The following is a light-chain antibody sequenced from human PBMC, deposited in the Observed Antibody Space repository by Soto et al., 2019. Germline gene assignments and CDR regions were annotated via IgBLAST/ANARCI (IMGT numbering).Light chain of an antibody. CDR2: KAS. CDR3: QQYGSLST. J-gene: IGKJ1*01. Sequence: DIQMTQSPSTLSASVGDRVTITCRASQSISSWLAWYQQKPGKAPKLLMYKASNLESGVPSRFSGSGSATEFTLTISSLQPDDFASYYSQQYGSLSTFGQGTKGEIK. V-gene: IGKV1-5*03. CDR1: QSISSW.